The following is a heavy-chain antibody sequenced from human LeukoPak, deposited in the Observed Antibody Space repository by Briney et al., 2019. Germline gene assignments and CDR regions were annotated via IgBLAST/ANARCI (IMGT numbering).Heavy chain of an antibody. J-gene: IGHJ4*02. CDR2: ISGSGGST. D-gene: IGHD7-27*01. V-gene: IGHV3-23*01. Sequence: GGSLRLSCAASGFTFSSYAMSWVRQAPGKGLEWVSAISGSGGSTYYADSVKGRFTISRDNSQNKLYLQLNRLRAEEQEVYYCAKLRGTTGVDYFFYWGQGTLVTVSS. CDR1: GFTFSSYA. CDR3: AKLRGTTGVDYFFY.